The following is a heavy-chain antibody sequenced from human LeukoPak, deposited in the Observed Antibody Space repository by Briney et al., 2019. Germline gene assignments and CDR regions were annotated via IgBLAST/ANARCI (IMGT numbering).Heavy chain of an antibody. J-gene: IGHJ6*02. V-gene: IGHV1-2*02. Sequence: ASVKVSRKASGYTFTSYYMDVVRQGPGQGLEWMGWINPNSSGTNYAQKFQGRVTMTRDTSISTAYMELSRLRSDDTAVYYCARDSGYDSYGMDVWGQGTTVTVSS. CDR2: INPNSSGT. CDR3: ARDSGYDSYGMDV. D-gene: IGHD5-12*01. CDR1: GYTFTSYY.